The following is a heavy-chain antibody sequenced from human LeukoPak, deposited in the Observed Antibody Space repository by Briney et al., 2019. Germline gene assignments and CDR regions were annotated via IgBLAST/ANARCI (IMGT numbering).Heavy chain of an antibody. V-gene: IGHV1-2*02. CDR1: GYTFTSYY. J-gene: IGHJ6*03. Sequence: ASVKVSCKASGYTFTSYYMHWVRQAPGQGLEWMGWINPNSGGTNYAQKFQGRVTMTRDTSISTAYMELSRLRSDDTAVYYCARVGDVCSSTSCYEDYYYYMDVWGKGTTVTVSS. D-gene: IGHD2-2*01. CDR3: ARVGDVCSSTSCYEDYYYYMDV. CDR2: INPNSGGT.